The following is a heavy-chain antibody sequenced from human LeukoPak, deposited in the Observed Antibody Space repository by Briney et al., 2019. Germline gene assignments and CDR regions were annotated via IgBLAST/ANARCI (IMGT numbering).Heavy chain of an antibody. J-gene: IGHJ4*02. Sequence: SETLSLTCTVSGGSISSYYWSWIRQPPGKGLEWIGYIYYSGSTNYNPSLKSRVTISVDTSKNQFSLELSSVTAADTAVYYCARASHYDSSGYYFDYWGQGTLVNVSS. D-gene: IGHD3-22*01. V-gene: IGHV4-59*01. CDR3: ARASHYDSSGYYFDY. CDR2: IYYSGST. CDR1: GGSISSYY.